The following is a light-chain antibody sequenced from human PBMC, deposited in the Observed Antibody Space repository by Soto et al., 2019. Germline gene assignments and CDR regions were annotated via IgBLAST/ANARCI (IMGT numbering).Light chain of an antibody. J-gene: IGLJ3*02. Sequence: QSLLTQPPSVSGAPGQRVTISCTGSSSNFGAGYDVHWYQQLPGTAPKLLIYGNSNRPSGVPDRFSGSKSGTSASLAITGLQTEDEAHYYCQSYDNSLTAWVFGGGTKLTVL. V-gene: IGLV1-40*01. CDR1: SSNFGAGYD. CDR3: QSYDNSLTAWV. CDR2: GNS.